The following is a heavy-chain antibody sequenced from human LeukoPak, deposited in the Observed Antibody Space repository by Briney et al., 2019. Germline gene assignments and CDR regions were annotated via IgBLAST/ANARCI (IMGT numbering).Heavy chain of an antibody. V-gene: IGHV1-69*05. J-gene: IGHJ4*02. CDR1: GGTFSSYA. CDR3: ASGAGTYGSLTVTQYMAY. D-gene: IGHD4-17*01. CDR2: IIPIFGTA. Sequence: SVKVSCKASGGTFSSYAISWVRQAPGQGLEWMGGIIPIFGTANYAQKFQGRVTITTDESTSTAYMELSSLRSEDTAVYYCASGAGTYGSLTVTQYMAYWGQGTLVTVSS.